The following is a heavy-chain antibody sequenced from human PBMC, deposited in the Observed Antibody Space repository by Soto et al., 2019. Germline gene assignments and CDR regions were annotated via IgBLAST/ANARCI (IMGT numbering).Heavy chain of an antibody. J-gene: IGHJ4*02. CDR3: ARSPRPTGTTLPYFDY. Sequence: ASVKVSCKASGYTLTSFYMHWMRQAPGQGLEWMGVIDPSAGSTTYAQKPTGRVSMTRDTFESTVFMELSSLRSEDTAVYYCARSPRPTGTTLPYFDYWGQRTLVTVSS. D-gene: IGHD1-1*01. V-gene: IGHV1-46*01. CDR1: GYTLTSFY. CDR2: IDPSAGST.